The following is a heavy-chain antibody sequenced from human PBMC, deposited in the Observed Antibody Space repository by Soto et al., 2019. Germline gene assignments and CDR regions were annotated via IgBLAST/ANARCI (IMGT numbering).Heavy chain of an antibody. CDR1: GYTFTRYD. V-gene: IGHV1-8*01. CDR3: ARSRITRERAFDI. CDR2: MNPNSGNT. D-gene: IGHD3-10*01. J-gene: IGHJ3*02. Sequence: ASVKVSCKASGYTFTRYDINWVRQATGQGLEWMGWMNPNSGNTGYAQKFQGRVTMTRNTSISTAYMELSSLRSEDTAVYYCARSRITRERAFDIWGQGTMVTVSS.